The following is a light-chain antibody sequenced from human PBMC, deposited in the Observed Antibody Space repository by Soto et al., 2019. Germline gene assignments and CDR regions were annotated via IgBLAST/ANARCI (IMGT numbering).Light chain of an antibody. CDR2: GAS. Sequence: EIVLTQSPATLSLSPGERATLSCRASQSVSSYLAWYQQKPGQAPRLLIYGASNRSTGIPARFSGSGSGTAFTLTISSLEPEDFAVYYCHHRGNWPRTFGQGTELEIK. CDR3: HHRGNWPRT. J-gene: IGKJ2*01. CDR1: QSVSSY. V-gene: IGKV3-11*01.